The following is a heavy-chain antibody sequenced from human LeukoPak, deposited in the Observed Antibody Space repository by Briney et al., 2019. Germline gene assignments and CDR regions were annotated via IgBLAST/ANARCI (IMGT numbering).Heavy chain of an antibody. V-gene: IGHV5-51*01. CDR1: GYSFTPYW. Sequence: GESLKISCKTSGYSFTPYWIGWVRQMPGKGLEWMGIIYPGDSDTRYSPSFQGQVTISADRSISTAYLQWSSLKASDSAMYYCARRYRSSWYYFDYWGQGTLVTVSS. D-gene: IGHD6-13*01. CDR3: ARRYRSSWYYFDY. CDR2: IYPGDSDT. J-gene: IGHJ4*02.